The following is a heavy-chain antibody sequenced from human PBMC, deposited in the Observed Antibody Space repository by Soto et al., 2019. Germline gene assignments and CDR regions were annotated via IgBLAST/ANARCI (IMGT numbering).Heavy chain of an antibody. CDR1: GYAFTSYW. CDR2: IYPGDSDT. D-gene: IGHD2-2*01. V-gene: IGHV5-51*01. CDR3: ARGYCTSTICDPWFDP. Sequence: GESLKISFQGSGYAFTSYWIAWVRQMPGKGLEWMGIIYPGDSDTRYSPSFRGQVTISADKSITTAFLQWSSLKASDTAMYYCARGYCTSTICDPWFDPWGQGTLVTVSS. J-gene: IGHJ5*02.